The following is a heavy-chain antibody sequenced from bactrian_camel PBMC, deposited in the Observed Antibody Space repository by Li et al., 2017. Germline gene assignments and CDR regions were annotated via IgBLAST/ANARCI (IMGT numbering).Heavy chain of an antibody. V-gene: IGHV3S53*01. Sequence: QVQLVESGGGSVQEGGSLRLSCEVSAVGQSTYCMGWFRQAPGKQREGVANIDTDGRITYADSVSGRFTLSRDNAKRRVFLQMNNLKIEDSAMYYCAADWCTCGDYCYMRVADFDYSGQGTQVTVS. CDR2: IDTDGRI. CDR3: AADWCTCGDYCYMRVADFDY. D-gene: IGHD2*01. J-gene: IGHJ4*01. CDR1: AVGQSTYC.